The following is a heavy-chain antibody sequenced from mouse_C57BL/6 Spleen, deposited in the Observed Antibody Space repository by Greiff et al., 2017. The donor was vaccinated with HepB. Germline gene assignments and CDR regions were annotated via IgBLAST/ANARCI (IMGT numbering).Heavy chain of an antibody. Sequence: VQLQQSGAELVRPGTSVKLSCKASGYTFTSYWMHWVKQRPGQGLEWIGVIDPSDSYTNYNQKFKGKATLTVDTSSSTAYMQLSSLTSEDSAVYYCARSSYYYGAYWGQGTLVTVSA. CDR2: IDPSDSYT. V-gene: IGHV1-59*01. D-gene: IGHD1-1*01. CDR3: ARSSYYYGAY. J-gene: IGHJ3*01. CDR1: GYTFTSYW.